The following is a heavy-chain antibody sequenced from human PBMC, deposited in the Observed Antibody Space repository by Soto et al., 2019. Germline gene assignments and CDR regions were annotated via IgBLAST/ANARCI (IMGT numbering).Heavy chain of an antibody. J-gene: IGHJ6*02. V-gene: IGHV3-30-3*01. CDR3: ARGTGEYYYYYGLDV. CDR1: GFTFSNYA. Sequence: QVQVVESGGGVVQPGRSLRLSCAASGFTFSNYAMHWVRQAPGKGLEWVAVISYDGSNNYNAESVKGRFTISRDNSKKTLYLQMNSRRAEETAVYYCARGTGEYYYYYGLDVWGQGTTVTVSS. CDR2: ISYDGSNN. D-gene: IGHD7-27*01.